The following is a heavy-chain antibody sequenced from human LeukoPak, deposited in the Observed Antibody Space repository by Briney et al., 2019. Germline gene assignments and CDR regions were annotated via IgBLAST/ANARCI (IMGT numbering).Heavy chain of an antibody. Sequence: SLRLSCAASGFTFSSYAMHWVRQAPGKGLEWVAVISYDGSNKYYADSVKGRFTISRDNSKNTLYLQMNSLRAEDTAVYYCAREELGSSLGFDPWGQGTLVTVSS. J-gene: IGHJ5*02. CDR1: GFTFSSYA. CDR3: AREELGSSLGFDP. CDR2: ISYDGSNK. D-gene: IGHD3-16*01. V-gene: IGHV3-30-3*01.